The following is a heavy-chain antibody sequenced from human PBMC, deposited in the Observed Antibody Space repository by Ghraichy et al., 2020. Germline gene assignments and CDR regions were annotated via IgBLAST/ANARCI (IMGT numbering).Heavy chain of an antibody. D-gene: IGHD3-10*01. CDR3: ARHTTYGSGSYYLPSWSFDY. V-gene: IGHV4-39*01. J-gene: IGHJ4*02. CDR2: VYYSGST. Sequence: SETLSLTCTVSGGSISSSSYYWGWIRQPPGKGLEWIGSVYYSGSTYHNPSLQGRVTLSVDPSKNQFSLRLSSVTAADTAVYYCARHTTYGSGSYYLPSWSFDYWGQGTLVTVSS. CDR1: GGSISSSSYY.